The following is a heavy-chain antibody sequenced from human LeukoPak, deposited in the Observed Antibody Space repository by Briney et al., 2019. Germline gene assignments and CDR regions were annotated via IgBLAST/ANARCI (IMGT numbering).Heavy chain of an antibody. D-gene: IGHD4-17*01. V-gene: IGHV1-46*01. CDR2: INPSGGST. CDR3: ARDILSSLSSWQDLMDYGEPFDY. CDR1: GYTFTSYY. Sequence: ASVKVSCKAPGYTFTSYYMHWVRQAPGQGLEWMGIINPSGGSTSYAQKFQGRVTMTRDTSTSTVYMELSSLRSEDTAVYYCARDILSSLSSWQDLMDYGEPFDYWGQGTLVTVSS. J-gene: IGHJ4*02.